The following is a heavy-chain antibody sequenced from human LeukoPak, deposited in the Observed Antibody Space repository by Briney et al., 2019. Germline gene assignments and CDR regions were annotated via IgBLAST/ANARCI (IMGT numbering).Heavy chain of an antibody. J-gene: IGHJ4*02. CDR2: INSDRSST. CDR3: ARVGAYYDSSGYYYY. CDR1: GFTFSSYW. Sequence: PGGSLRLSCAASGFTFSSYWMHWVRQAPGKGLVWVSRINSDRSSTSYADSVKGRFTISRDNAKNTLYLQMNSLRAEDTAVYYCARVGAYYDSSGYYYYWGQGTLVTVSS. V-gene: IGHV3-74*01. D-gene: IGHD3-22*01.